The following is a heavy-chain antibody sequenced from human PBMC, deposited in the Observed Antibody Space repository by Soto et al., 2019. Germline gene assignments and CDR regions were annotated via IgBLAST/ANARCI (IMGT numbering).Heavy chain of an antibody. J-gene: IGHJ6*03. CDR2: IIPILGIA. V-gene: IGHV1-69*02. CDR3: ARGYCSGGSCYSRHRYYYMDV. D-gene: IGHD2-15*01. Sequence: GASVEVSCTASGGTFSSYTIRWVRQAPGQGLEWMGRIIPILGIANYAQKFQGRVTITADKSTSTAHMELSSLRSDDTAVYYCARGYCSGGSCYSRHRYYYMDVWGKGTTVTVSS. CDR1: GGTFSSYT.